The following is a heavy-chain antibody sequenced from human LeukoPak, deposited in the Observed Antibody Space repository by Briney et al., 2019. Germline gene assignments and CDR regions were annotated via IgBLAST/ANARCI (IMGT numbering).Heavy chain of an antibody. D-gene: IGHD3-22*01. CDR3: ARNPHSIYYDSSGPPTYAFDI. CDR2: IYYSGST. J-gene: IGHJ3*02. CDR1: GGSISRSSYY. Sequence: SETVSLTCTVSGGSISRSSYYWGWIRQPPGKGLEWIGSIYYSGSTYYNPSLKSRVTISVDTSKNQFSLKLSSVTAADTAVYYCARNPHSIYYDSSGPPTYAFDIWGQGTMVTVSS. V-gene: IGHV4-39*07.